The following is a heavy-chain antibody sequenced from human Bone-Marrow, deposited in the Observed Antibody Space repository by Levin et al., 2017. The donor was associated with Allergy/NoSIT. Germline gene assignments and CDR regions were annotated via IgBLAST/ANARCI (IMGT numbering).Heavy chain of an antibody. V-gene: IGHV1-8*01. CDR3: ARAPRRVVVSGEDYFDY. CDR2: MNPNSGNT. D-gene: IGHD3-22*01. Sequence: ASVKVSCKASGYTFTSYDINWVRQATGQGLEWMGWMNPNSGNTGYAQNFQGRVTMTRNTSISTAYMELSSLRSEDTAVYYCARAPRRVVVSGEDYFDYWGQGTLVTVSS. CDR1: GYTFTSYD. J-gene: IGHJ4*02.